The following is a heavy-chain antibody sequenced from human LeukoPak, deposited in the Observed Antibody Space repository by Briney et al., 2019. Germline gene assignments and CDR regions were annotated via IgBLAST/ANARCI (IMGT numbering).Heavy chain of an antibody. CDR3: AGESPGRYGRYSYNWFDP. CDR2: SIPMFGTA. D-gene: IGHD3-16*01. Sequence: SVKVSCKASGGTFSSYAISWVRQAPGQGLEWMGGSIPMFGTAKYTQKFQGRVTITTDESTSTAYMELSSLRSEDTAVYYCAGESPGRYGRYSYNWFDPWGQGTLVTVSS. V-gene: IGHV1-69*05. CDR1: GGTFSSYA. J-gene: IGHJ5*02.